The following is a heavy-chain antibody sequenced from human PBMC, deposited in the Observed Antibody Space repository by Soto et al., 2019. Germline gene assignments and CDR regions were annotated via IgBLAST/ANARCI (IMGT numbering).Heavy chain of an antibody. CDR3: AHRRTDYGGPALYYFDY. V-gene: IGHV2-5*02. J-gene: IGHJ4*02. CDR2: IYWDDDK. Sequence: QITLKESGPTLVKPTQTLTLTCTFSGFSLSTSGVGVGWIRQPPGKALEWLALIYWDDDKRYSPSLKSRLTITKHTTKNQVVLTMTNQDPVDTATYYCAHRRTDYGGPALYYFDYWGQGTLVTVSS. D-gene: IGHD4-17*01. CDR1: GFSLSTSGVG.